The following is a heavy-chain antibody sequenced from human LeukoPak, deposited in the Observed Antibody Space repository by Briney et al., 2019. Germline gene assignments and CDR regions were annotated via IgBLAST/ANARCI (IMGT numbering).Heavy chain of an antibody. J-gene: IGHJ4*02. D-gene: IGHD6-13*01. V-gene: IGHV3-23*01. CDR1: GFGFTFSNHA. CDR2: ITGSGGST. Sequence: GGSLRLSCAASGFGFTFSNHAMSWVRQAPGKGLDWVSAITGSGGSTYYADSVKGRFTISRDNSKNTLYLQMNSLRAEDTAVYYCAKPPYSSSWYFDYWGQGTLVTVSS. CDR3: AKPPYSSSWYFDY.